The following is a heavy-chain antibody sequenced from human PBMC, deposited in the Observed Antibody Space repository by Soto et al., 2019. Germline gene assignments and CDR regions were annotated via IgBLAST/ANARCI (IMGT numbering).Heavy chain of an antibody. D-gene: IGHD4-17*01. J-gene: IGHJ4*02. CDR1: GFTFSSYG. Sequence: PGGSLRLSCAASGFTFSSYGMHWVRQAPGKGLEWVSAISGSGGSTYYADSVKGRFTISRDNSKNTLYLQMNSLRAEDTAVYYCARYPTTVVTTVDYWGQGTLVTVSS. V-gene: IGHV3-23*01. CDR2: ISGSGGST. CDR3: ARYPTTVVTTVDY.